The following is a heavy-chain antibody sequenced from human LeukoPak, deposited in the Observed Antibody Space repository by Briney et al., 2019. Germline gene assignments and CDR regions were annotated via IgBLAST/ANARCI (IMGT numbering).Heavy chain of an antibody. CDR1: GFTVRSNY. D-gene: IGHD3-10*01. CDR2: IYSGGST. CDR3: ARNPWFGELSWFDP. V-gene: IGHV3-66*01. Sequence: GGSLRLSCAASGFTVRSNYMSWVRQAPGKGLEWVSVIYSGGSTYYADSVKGRFTISRDNSKNTLYLQMNSLRAEDTAVYYCARNPWFGELSWFDPWGQGTLVTVSS. J-gene: IGHJ5*02.